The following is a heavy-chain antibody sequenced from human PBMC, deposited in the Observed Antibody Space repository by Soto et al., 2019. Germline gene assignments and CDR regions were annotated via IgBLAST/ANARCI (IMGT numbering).Heavy chain of an antibody. CDR2: IGPESGAT. D-gene: IGHD1-26*01. Sequence: ASVKVSCNASGYTFTGHYIHWVRQAPEQGPEWMGEIGPESGATRYAQRFQGRVTMTMDMSITTVYMELNNLSPDDTAVYYCGRGRSGQIVVFYWGQGTPVTVSS. CDR3: GRGRSGQIVVFY. V-gene: IGHV1-2*02. CDR1: GYTFTGHY. J-gene: IGHJ4*02.